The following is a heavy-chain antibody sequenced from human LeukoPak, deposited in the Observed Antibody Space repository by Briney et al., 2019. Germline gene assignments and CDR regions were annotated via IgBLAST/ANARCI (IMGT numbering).Heavy chain of an antibody. CDR3: ARVGLPGYYRAFDY. Sequence: GGSLRLSCAASGFTSSDYYMSWIRQAPGKGLEWVSYISSSGSTIYYADSVKGRFTISRDNAKNSLYLQMNSLRAEDTAVYYCARVGLPGYYRAFDYWGQGTLVTVSS. CDR1: GFTSSDYY. CDR2: ISSSGSTI. J-gene: IGHJ4*02. D-gene: IGHD3-9*01. V-gene: IGHV3-11*01.